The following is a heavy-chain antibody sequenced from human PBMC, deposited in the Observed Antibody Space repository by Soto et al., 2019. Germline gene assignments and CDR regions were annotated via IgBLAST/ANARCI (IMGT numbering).Heavy chain of an antibody. J-gene: IGHJ4*02. CDR2: INHSGST. D-gene: IGHD4-4*01. V-gene: IGHV4-34*01. Sequence: PSETLSLTCAVYGGSFSGYYWGWIRQPPGKGLEWIGEINHSGSTNYNPSLKSRVTISVDTSKNQFSLKLSSVTAADTAVYYCARDPDYSNYFDYWGQGTLVTVSS. CDR3: ARDPDYSNYFDY. CDR1: GGSFSGYY.